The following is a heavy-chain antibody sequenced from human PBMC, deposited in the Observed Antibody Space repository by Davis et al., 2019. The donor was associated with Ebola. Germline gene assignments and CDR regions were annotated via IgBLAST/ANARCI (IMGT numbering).Heavy chain of an antibody. V-gene: IGHV3-23*01. CDR1: GFTFSSYA. CDR2: ISDSGGST. CDR3: AKVDGGDLSPYYAMDV. D-gene: IGHD2-21*02. J-gene: IGHJ6*02. Sequence: PGGSLRLSCAASGFTFSSYAMNWVRQAPGKGLEWVSTISDSGGSTYYADSVRGRFTISRDSSKNTLYLQMNSLRADDTAVYHCAKVDGGDLSPYYAMDVWGQGTTVSVSS.